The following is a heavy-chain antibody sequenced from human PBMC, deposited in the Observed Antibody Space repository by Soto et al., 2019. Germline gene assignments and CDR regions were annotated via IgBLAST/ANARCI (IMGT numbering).Heavy chain of an antibody. CDR3: ARGREDIVVVVAATPYYYGMDV. J-gene: IGHJ6*02. V-gene: IGHV4-34*01. D-gene: IGHD2-15*01. CDR2: INHSGST. CDR1: GGSFSGYY. Sequence: SETLSLTCAVYGGSFSGYYWSWIRQPPGKGLEWIGEINHSGSTNYNPSLKSRVTISVDTSKNQFSLKLSSVTAADTAVYYCARGREDIVVVVAATPYYYGMDVWGQGTTVTVSS.